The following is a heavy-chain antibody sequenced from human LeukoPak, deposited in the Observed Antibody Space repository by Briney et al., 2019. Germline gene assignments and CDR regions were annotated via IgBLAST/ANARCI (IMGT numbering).Heavy chain of an antibody. CDR3: ARGSHMMPFY. Sequence: SETLSLTCAVYGGSFSGYYWSWIRQPPGKGLEWIGEINHSGSTNYNPSLKSRVTISVDTSKNQFSLKLSSVTAADTAVYYCARGSHMMPFYWGQGTLVTASS. V-gene: IGHV4-34*01. CDR1: GGSFSGYY. J-gene: IGHJ4*02. CDR2: INHSGST. D-gene: IGHD3-16*01.